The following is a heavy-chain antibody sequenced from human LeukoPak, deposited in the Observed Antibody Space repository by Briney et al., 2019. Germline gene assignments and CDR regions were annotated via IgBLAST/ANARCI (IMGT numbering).Heavy chain of an antibody. CDR1: GGSISSYY. Sequence: SETLSLTCTVSGGSISSYYWSWIRQPPGTGLEWIGYIYYSGSTNYNPSLKSRVTISVDTSKNQFSLKLSSVTAADTAVYYCARAGGSWFPTIDYWGQGTLVTVSS. V-gene: IGHV4-59*01. CDR2: IYYSGST. J-gene: IGHJ4*02. CDR3: ARAGGSWFPTIDY. D-gene: IGHD6-13*01.